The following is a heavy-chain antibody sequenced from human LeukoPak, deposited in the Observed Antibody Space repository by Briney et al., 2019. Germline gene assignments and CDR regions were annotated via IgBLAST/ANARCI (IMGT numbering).Heavy chain of an antibody. V-gene: IGHV3-48*01. CDR1: GFTFSAYG. Sequence: GGSLRLSCAASGFTFSAYGMTWVRQAPGKGLEWVSYISSSGTTISYAQSVKGRFTITRDNAQNSLTLHMNTLRADDTAVYYCAKDGGTHFDHWGQGTLVTVSS. J-gene: IGHJ4*02. D-gene: IGHD1-26*01. CDR3: AKDGGTHFDH. CDR2: ISSSGTTI.